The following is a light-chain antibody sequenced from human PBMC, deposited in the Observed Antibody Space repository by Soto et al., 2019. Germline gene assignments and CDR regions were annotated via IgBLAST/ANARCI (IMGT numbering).Light chain of an antibody. V-gene: IGKV1-17*03. CDR2: SAS. CDR3: QHYNTYPWT. Sequence: DIQMTQSPSAMSASVGDRVTITCRASQDIRNSLDWFQQRPGKVPKRLIYSASSLQSGVPSRFSGSGSGTEFTLTISSLQPGDFATYYCQHYNTYPWTFGQGTKVDIK. J-gene: IGKJ1*01. CDR1: QDIRNS.